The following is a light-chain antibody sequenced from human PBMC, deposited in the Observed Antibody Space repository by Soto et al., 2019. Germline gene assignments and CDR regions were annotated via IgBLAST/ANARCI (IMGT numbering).Light chain of an antibody. V-gene: IGLV3-1*01. CDR2: QDR. Sequence: SYELTQPPSVSVSPGQTASITCSGDKLGDKYACWYQQKPGQSPVVVIYQDRKRPSGIPERFSGSNSGNTATLTISGTQALDEADYYCQAWDRSIVVFGGGTKLTVL. J-gene: IGLJ2*01. CDR1: KLGDKY. CDR3: QAWDRSIVV.